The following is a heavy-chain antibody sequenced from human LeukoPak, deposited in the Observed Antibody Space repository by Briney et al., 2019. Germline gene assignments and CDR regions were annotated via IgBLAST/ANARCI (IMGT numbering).Heavy chain of an antibody. CDR2: INPNSGGT. CDR3: ARESGAEYSSSWYWTRPGLGY. Sequence: ASVKVSCKASGYTFTGYYMHWVRQAPGQGLEWMGWINPNSGGTNYAQKFQGRVTMTRDTSISTAYMELSRLRSDDTAVYYCARESGAEYSSSWYWTRPGLGYWGQGTLVTVSS. J-gene: IGHJ4*02. CDR1: GYTFTGYY. D-gene: IGHD6-13*01. V-gene: IGHV1-2*02.